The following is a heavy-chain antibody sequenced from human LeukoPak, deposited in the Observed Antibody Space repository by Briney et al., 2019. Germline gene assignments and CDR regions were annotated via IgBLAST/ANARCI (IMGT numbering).Heavy chain of an antibody. Sequence: GGSLRLSCAASGFTFSNAWMSWVRQAPGKGLEWVGRIKSKTDGGTTDYAAPVKGRFTISRDDSKNMLYLQMNSLKTEDTAVYYCTKPYSGSYSYYYYYYYMDVRGKGTTVTVSS. V-gene: IGHV3-15*01. J-gene: IGHJ6*03. D-gene: IGHD1-26*01. CDR1: GFTFSNAW. CDR2: IKSKTDGGTT. CDR3: TKPYSGSYSYYYYYYYMDV.